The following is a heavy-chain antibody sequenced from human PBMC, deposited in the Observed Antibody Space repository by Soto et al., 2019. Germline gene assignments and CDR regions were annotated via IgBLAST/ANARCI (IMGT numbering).Heavy chain of an antibody. CDR3: ARDLIPLNSHHPLHTPPSDY. Sequence: GASVKVSCKASGYTFTSYGISWVRQAPGQGLEWMGWISAYNGNTNYAQKLQGRVTMTTDTSTSTAYMELRSLRSDDTAVYYCARDLIPLNSHHPLHTPPSDYWGQGTLVTVSS. CDR1: GYTFTSYG. V-gene: IGHV1-18*01. CDR2: ISAYNGNT. D-gene: IGHD1-26*01. J-gene: IGHJ4*02.